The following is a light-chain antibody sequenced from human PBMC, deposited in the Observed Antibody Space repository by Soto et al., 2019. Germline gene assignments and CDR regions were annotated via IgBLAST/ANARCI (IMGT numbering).Light chain of an antibody. CDR1: QSISN. CDR2: GTS. V-gene: IGKV3-15*01. J-gene: IGKJ2*01. Sequence: EIVMTQSPATLSVSPGERATLSCRASQSISNFAWYQQKPGQAPRLLIYGTSTRATGISGRFSGSGSGTEFTLTISSLLSEDSAVYFCQQYNNWPYTFGQGTKLEIK. CDR3: QQYNNWPYT.